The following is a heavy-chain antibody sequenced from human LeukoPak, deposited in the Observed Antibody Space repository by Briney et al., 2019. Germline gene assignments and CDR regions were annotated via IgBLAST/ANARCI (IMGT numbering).Heavy chain of an antibody. CDR2: IIPIFGTA. D-gene: IGHD1-1*01. J-gene: IGHJ5*02. CDR1: GGTFSSYA. V-gene: IGHV1-69*05. CDR3: AREEDDALHHWFDP. Sequence: PGASVKVSCKASGGTFSSYAISWVRQPPGQGLEWMGGIIPIFGTANYAQKFQGRVTITTDESTSTAYMELSSLRSEDTAVYYCAREEDDALHHWFDPWGQGTLVTVSS.